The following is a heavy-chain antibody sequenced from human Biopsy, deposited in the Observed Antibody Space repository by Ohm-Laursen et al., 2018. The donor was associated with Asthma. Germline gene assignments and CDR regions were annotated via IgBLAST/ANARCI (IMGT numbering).Heavy chain of an antibody. Sequence: GASVKVSCNAPGGTFSNFAISWVRQAPGQGLEWLGGIMTVFGTTNYAQKFQGRVTITADESTSTAYMELSSLRSEDTAVYFCARDYDGDYVQRHLPLAYWGQGTLVTVSS. D-gene: IGHD4-17*01. J-gene: IGHJ4*02. CDR3: ARDYDGDYVQRHLPLAY. V-gene: IGHV1-69*13. CDR2: IMTVFGTT. CDR1: GGTFSNFA.